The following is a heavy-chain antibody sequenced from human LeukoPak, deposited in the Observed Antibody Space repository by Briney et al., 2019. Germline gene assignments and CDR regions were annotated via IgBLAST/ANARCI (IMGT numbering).Heavy chain of an antibody. Sequence: SETLSLTCTVSGGSISSYYWSWIRQPPGKGLEWIGFIYDSGSTNYNPSLKSRVTISVDTSKKQFSLKLRSVTAADTAVYYCARLTGYSSESWFDPWGQGTLVTVSS. J-gene: IGHJ5*02. D-gene: IGHD3-9*01. CDR2: IYDSGST. V-gene: IGHV4-59*01. CDR1: GGSISSYY. CDR3: ARLTGYSSESWFDP.